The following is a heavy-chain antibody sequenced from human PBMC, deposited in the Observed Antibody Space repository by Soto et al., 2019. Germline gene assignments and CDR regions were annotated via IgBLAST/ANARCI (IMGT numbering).Heavy chain of an antibody. CDR1: GFTFNTHC. D-gene: IGHD1-26*01. CDR3: ARGGAMGVDY. V-gene: IGHV3-74*01. CDR2: IYFDGITT. J-gene: IGHJ4*02. Sequence: PGGPLILSCPASGFTFNTHCMHWVRQAPGKGLVWVSRIYFDGITTNYADSVKGRLTVSRDNAKNTVYLHVNTLRDEDTAVYYCARGGAMGVDYWGQGTQVTV.